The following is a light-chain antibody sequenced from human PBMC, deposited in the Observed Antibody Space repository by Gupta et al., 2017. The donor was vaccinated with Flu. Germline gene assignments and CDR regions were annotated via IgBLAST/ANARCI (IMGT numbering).Light chain of an antibody. CDR1: ENVGNY. Sequence: VGDRVTIACRASENVGNYLNWYRHKPGKPPKLLIFAASTLQSGVPSRFSGSRSGTDFTLTISSLELDDFATYYCQQSYITPRTFGPGTKVEI. CDR2: AAS. V-gene: IGKV1-39*01. CDR3: QQSYITPRT. J-gene: IGKJ1*01.